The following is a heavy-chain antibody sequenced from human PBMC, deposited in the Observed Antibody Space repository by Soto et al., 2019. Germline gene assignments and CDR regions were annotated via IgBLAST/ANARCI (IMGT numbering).Heavy chain of an antibody. CDR2: IYDGGST. V-gene: IGHV3-66*01. Sequence: PSETLSLTCPVSGGSISSSSYYWGWIRQPPGKGLEWVSVIYDGGSTYYAESVKDRFTISRDNSKNTLYLQMNGLRAEDTAVYYCARGHYGSPPGYFDYWGQGTLVTVSS. J-gene: IGHJ4*02. CDR1: GGSISSSSYY. D-gene: IGHD3-10*01. CDR3: ARGHYGSPPGYFDY.